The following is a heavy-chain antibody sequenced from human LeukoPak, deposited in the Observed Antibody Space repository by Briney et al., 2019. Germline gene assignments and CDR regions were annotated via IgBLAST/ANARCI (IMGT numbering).Heavy chain of an antibody. J-gene: IGHJ3*02. V-gene: IGHV3-49*03. CDR3: TRDAADHYDFWSGYYAIDAFDI. CDR2: IRSKAYGGTT. Sequence: QPGRSLRLSCTASGFTFGDYAMSWFRQAPGKGLEWVGIIRSKAYGGTTEYAASVKGRFTISRDDSKSIAYLQMNSLKTEDTAVYYCTRDAADHYDFWSGYYAIDAFDIWGQGTMVTVSS. D-gene: IGHD3-3*01. CDR1: GFTFGDYA.